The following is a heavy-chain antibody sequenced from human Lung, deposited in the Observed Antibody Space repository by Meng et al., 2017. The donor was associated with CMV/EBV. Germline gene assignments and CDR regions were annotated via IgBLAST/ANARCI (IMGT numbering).Heavy chain of an antibody. Sequence: GGSLRLSCAASGFNFDDYVMHWVRQAPGKGLEWVSGISWNSGTRGYAASVKGRFTISRDNAKNVLYLQMNSLRPEDTALYYCARVGLAMDVWGQGTTVTVSS. CDR2: ISWNSGTR. V-gene: IGHV3-9*01. CDR3: ARVGLAMDV. CDR1: GFNFDDYV. J-gene: IGHJ6*02.